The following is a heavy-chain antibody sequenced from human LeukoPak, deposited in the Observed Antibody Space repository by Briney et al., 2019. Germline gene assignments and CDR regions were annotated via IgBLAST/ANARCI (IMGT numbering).Heavy chain of an antibody. CDR1: GGSFSGYY. CDR2: INHSGST. V-gene: IGHV4-34*01. CDR3: ASGGPGIDY. Sequence: SETLSLTCAVYGGSFSGYYWSWIRQPPGKGLEWIGEINHSGSTNYNPSLKSRVTISVDTSKNQFSLKLSSVTAADTAVYYCASGGPGIDYWGQGTLVTVSS. D-gene: IGHD3-10*01. J-gene: IGHJ4*02.